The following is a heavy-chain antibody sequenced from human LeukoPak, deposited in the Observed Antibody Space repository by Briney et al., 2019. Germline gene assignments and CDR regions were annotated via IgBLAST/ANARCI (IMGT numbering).Heavy chain of an antibody. CDR2: IYYSGST. V-gene: IGHV4-30-4*01. CDR3: ASYDSSGINFDY. J-gene: IGHJ4*02. Sequence: SETLSLTCTVSGGSISSGDYYWSWIRQPPGKGLEWIGYIYYSGSTYYNPSLKSRVTISVDTSKNQFSLKLSSVTAADTAVYCCASYDSSGINFDYWGQGTLVTVSS. D-gene: IGHD3-22*01. CDR1: GGSISSGDYY.